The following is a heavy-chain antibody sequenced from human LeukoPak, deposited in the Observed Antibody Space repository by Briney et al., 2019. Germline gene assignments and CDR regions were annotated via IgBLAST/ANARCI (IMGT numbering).Heavy chain of an antibody. CDR3: AKGPMDSSNYLVDY. CDR1: GFTFSIHA. V-gene: IGHV3-23*01. Sequence: GGSLRLSCAATGFTFSIHAMSWVRQAPGKGLEWVSVITGSGVDTYYAGSVKGRFTISRDNSKNTLYVQMNSLGAEDTAIYYCAKGPMDSSNYLVDYWGQGTLVTVSS. D-gene: IGHD4-11*01. CDR2: ITGSGVDT. J-gene: IGHJ4*02.